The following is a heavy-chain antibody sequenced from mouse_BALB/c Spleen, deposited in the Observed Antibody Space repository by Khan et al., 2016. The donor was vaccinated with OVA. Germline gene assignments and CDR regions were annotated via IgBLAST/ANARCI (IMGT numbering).Heavy chain of an antibody. Sequence: QVQLQQSGPELVKPGASVKMSCKASGYTFTDYLLSWVKQRTGQGLEWIGEIYPGSGSIYYNEKFKDKATLTSDKSSNTTYMQLSSLTSEDSAVYFCARAGYGGFAYWGQGTLVTVSA. CDR1: GYTFTDYL. D-gene: IGHD3-2*02. V-gene: IGHV1-77*01. CDR3: ARAGYGGFAY. CDR2: IYPGSGSI. J-gene: IGHJ3*01.